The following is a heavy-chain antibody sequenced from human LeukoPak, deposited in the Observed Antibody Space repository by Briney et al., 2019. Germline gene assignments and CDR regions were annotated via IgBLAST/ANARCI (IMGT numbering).Heavy chain of an antibody. J-gene: IGHJ4*02. CDR1: GFTFRSYT. V-gene: IGHV3-48*01. Sequence: GGSLRLSCFASGFTFRSYTMNWVRPAPGKGLEWVSYIPGGSGTIHYADSVRGRFTISRDNAKNSLYLQMNNLRVEDTAIYYCAREGPDYWGQGTLVTVSS. CDR3: AREGPDY. CDR2: IPGGSGTI.